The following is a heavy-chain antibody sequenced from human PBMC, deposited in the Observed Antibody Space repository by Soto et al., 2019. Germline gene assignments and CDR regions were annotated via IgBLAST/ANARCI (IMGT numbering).Heavy chain of an antibody. D-gene: IGHD3-3*01. CDR1: GYSFTTYG. CDR3: VSDLNGDFSF. Sequence: QVQLVQPGAEVRQPGASVKVSCKASGYSFTTYGMSWVRQAPGQGLEYMGWINGYGHGAKYVQRFQGRFSMTTDTSTITVYMDFRSLTADDTGVYYCVSDLNGDFSFWGQGTVVIVSP. J-gene: IGHJ4*02. V-gene: IGHV1-18*01. CDR2: INGYGHGA.